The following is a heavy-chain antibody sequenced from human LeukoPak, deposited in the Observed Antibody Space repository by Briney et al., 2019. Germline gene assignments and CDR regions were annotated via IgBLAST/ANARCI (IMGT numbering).Heavy chain of an antibody. V-gene: IGHV1-2*02. J-gene: IGHJ5*02. CDR1: GYTFTGYY. CDR3: ARPMYYDILTGENWFDP. CDR2: INPKSGGT. Sequence: ASVKVSCKASGYTFTGYYMHWVRQAPGQGLEWMGWINPKSGGTNYAQKFQGRVTMTRDTSISTAYMELSRLRSDDTAVYYCARPMYYDILTGENWFDPWGQGTLVTVSS. D-gene: IGHD3-9*01.